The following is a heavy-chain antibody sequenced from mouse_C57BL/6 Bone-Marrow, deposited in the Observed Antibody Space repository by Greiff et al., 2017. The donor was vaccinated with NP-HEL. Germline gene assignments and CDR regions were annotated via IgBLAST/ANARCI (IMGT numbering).Heavy chain of an antibody. V-gene: IGHV1-69*01. J-gene: IGHJ2*01. CDR2: IDPSDSYT. Sequence: VQLQQPGAELVMPGASVKLSCKASGYTFTSYWMHWVKQRPGQGLEWIGEIDPSDSYTNYNQKFKGKSTLTVDTSSSTAYMQLSSLTSEDSAVYYCARWGDGYYDWGQGTTLTVSS. D-gene: IGHD2-3*01. CDR3: ARWGDGYYD. CDR1: GYTFTSYW.